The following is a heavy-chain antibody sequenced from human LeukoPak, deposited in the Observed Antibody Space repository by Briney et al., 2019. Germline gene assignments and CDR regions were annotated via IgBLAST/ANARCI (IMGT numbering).Heavy chain of an antibody. CDR3: ARLASDYYGSGSYGRN. CDR2: IYYSGST. Sequence: PSETLSLTCTVSGGSISSSSYYWGWIRQPPGKGLEWIGSIYYSGSTYYNPPLKSRVTISVDTSKNQFSLKLSSVTAADTAVYYCARLASDYYGSGSYGRNWGQGTLVTVSS. V-gene: IGHV4-39*01. J-gene: IGHJ4*02. CDR1: GGSISSSSYY. D-gene: IGHD3-10*01.